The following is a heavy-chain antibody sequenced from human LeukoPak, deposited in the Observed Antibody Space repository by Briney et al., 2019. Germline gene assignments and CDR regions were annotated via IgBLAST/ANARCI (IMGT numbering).Heavy chain of an antibody. V-gene: IGHV1-8*01. CDR3: ASDYYGSGSYLD. CDR2: MNPNSGDT. Sequence: GASVKVSCKASGYTFTSYDINWVRQATGQGLEWMGWMNPNSGDTGYAQKFQGRVTMTRNTSISTAYMELSSLRSEDTAVYYCASDYYGSGSYLDWGQGTLVTVSS. CDR1: GYTFTSYD. D-gene: IGHD3-10*01. J-gene: IGHJ4*02.